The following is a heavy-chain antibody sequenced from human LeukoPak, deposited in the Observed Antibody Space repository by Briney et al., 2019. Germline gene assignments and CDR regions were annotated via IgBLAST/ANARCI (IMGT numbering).Heavy chain of an antibody. V-gene: IGHV1-69*05. D-gene: IGHD3-22*01. Sequence: ASVKVSCKASGGTFSSYAISWVRQAPGQGLEWMGGIIPIFGTANYAQKFQGRVTITTDESTSTAYMELSSLRSEDTAVYYCAREGGGNYYDSSGYYYVPLASDYWGQGTLVTVSS. CDR2: IIPIFGTA. CDR3: AREGGGNYYDSSGYYYVPLASDY. CDR1: GGTFSSYA. J-gene: IGHJ4*02.